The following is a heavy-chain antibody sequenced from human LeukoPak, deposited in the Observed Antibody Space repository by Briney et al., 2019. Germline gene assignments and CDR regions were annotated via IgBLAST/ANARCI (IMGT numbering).Heavy chain of an antibody. CDR3: AKGEYAAPFDY. J-gene: IGHJ4*02. V-gene: IGHV3-23*01. CDR2: LSDRGGST. CDR1: GFTFSGYA. Sequence: GESLRLSCAVSGFTFSGYAMSWVRQAPGKGLEWVSALSDRGGSTYYADPVKGRFTISRDNSKNMMYLQMNSLRADDTAVYYCAKGEYAAPFDYWGQGTLVTVSS. D-gene: IGHD3-10*01.